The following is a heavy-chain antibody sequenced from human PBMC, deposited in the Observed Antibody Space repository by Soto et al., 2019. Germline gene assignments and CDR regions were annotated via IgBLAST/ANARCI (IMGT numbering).Heavy chain of an antibody. CDR3: ARVCGGACHYGMDG. CDR2: IYYRGSP. V-gene: IGHV4-31*03. CDR1: GGSISRGGYY. J-gene: IGHJ6*02. D-gene: IGHD2-21*02. Sequence: QVQLQESGPGLVKPSQTLSLTGTVSGGSISRGGYYWTRIRQHPGKGLEWIGYIYYRGSPYHNPSLTSRVTISVDTSKNQFSLKLSSVTAADTAVYYCARVCGGACHYGMDGWGQGTTVTVSS.